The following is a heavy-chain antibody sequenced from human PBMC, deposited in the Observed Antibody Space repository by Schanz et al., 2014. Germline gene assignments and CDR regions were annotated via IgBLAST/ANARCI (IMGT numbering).Heavy chain of an antibody. J-gene: IGHJ4*02. CDR1: GYTFSSYG. D-gene: IGHD3-10*01. Sequence: QVQLVQSGAEVKKPGASVKVSCKTSGYTFSSYGITWVRQAPGQGLEWMGWISPYNGNTKYAPKVQGRVTVTTDTSTSTVYMELRSLTSDDTALYYCAKDKSEVRGIILDYWGQGTLVTVSS. CDR3: AKDKSEVRGIILDY. CDR2: ISPYNGNT. V-gene: IGHV1-18*01.